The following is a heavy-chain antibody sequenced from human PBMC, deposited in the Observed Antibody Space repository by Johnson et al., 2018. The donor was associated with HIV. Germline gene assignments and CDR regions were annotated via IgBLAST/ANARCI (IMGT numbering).Heavy chain of an antibody. D-gene: IGHD3-10*01. J-gene: IGHJ3*02. CDR1: GFTFSSYA. V-gene: IGHV3-30*04. CDR2: ISYDGSNK. Sequence: QEQLVESGGGVVQPGRSLRLSCAASGFTFSSYAMHWVRQAPGKGLEWVAVISYDGSNKYYADSVKGRFTISRDNSKNTLYLQMNSLRAEDTAVYYCARGDPEWFHAFDIWGQGTMVTVSS. CDR3: ARGDPEWFHAFDI.